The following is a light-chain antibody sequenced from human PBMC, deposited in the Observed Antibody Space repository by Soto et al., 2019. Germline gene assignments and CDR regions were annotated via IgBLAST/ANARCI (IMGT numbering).Light chain of an antibody. Sequence: QSVLTQPPSVSGAPGQRVTISCTGSSSNIGGGYDVHWYQQLPGTAPKLLIYGNSNRPSGVPDRFSGSKSGTSASLAITGLQAEHEADYYCQSYDSSLSGVVFGGGTKLTVL. CDR1: SSNIGGGYD. V-gene: IGLV1-40*01. J-gene: IGLJ2*01. CDR3: QSYDSSLSGVV. CDR2: GNS.